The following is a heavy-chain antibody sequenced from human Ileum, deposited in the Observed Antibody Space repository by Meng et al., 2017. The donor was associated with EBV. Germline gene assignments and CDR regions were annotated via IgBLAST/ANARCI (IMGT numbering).Heavy chain of an antibody. Sequence: QGQLWQLGAEVTQPGASVKASGKASGYTFTNYDISWVRQATGQGLEWMGWMNPKTGTAHYAQKFQGRVSMTRDTSITTAYMELSSLTSEDTAVYYCVRTLERGDYWGQGTLVTVSS. D-gene: IGHD5-24*01. J-gene: IGHJ4*02. CDR3: VRTLERGDY. V-gene: IGHV1-8*01. CDR2: MNPKTGTA. CDR1: GYTFTNYD.